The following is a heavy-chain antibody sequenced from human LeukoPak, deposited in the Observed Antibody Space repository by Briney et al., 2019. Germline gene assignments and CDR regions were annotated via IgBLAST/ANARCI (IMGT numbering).Heavy chain of an antibody. V-gene: IGHV3-30*18. CDR2: ISYDASNK. J-gene: IGHJ4*02. D-gene: IGHD5-18*01. CDR1: GFTFNTYG. CDR3: AKGVGGYTIGYYFDY. Sequence: GRSLRLSCAASGFTFNTYGMHWVRHAPGKGREWVAVISYDASNKNYADPVKGRFTISRDYSKNTVYLQMNSLRAEDTAVYFCAKGVGGYTIGYYFDYWGQGTPVTVSS.